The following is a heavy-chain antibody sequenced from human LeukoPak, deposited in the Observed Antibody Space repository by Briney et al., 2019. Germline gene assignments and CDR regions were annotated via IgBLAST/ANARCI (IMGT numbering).Heavy chain of an antibody. Sequence: GGSLRLSCAASGFTFSTYPISWVRQAPGKGLEWVSAISGGGSNTYYADSVKGRFTISRDNSKNMLYLQMNRLRAEGTAVYYCVKDSVRGYSGYGNDGFEIWGQGTMVTVSS. CDR2: ISGGGSNT. V-gene: IGHV3-23*01. J-gene: IGHJ3*02. CDR3: VKDSVRGYSGYGNDGFEI. D-gene: IGHD5-12*01. CDR1: GFTFSTYP.